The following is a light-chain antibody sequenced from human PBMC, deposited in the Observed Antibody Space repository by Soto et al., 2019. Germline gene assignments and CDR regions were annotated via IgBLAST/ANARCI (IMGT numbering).Light chain of an antibody. Sequence: DIQMTQSPSILSASVGDRVTITCRASHNVSSWLAWYQQKPGKAPKLLIFEASTLHRGVPSRFSGSGSGTEFTLTITSLEPDDFATYYCQQYDSHRGSFGQGTKVEMK. CDR1: HNVSSW. CDR2: EAS. V-gene: IGKV1-5*01. J-gene: IGKJ2*01. CDR3: QQYDSHRGS.